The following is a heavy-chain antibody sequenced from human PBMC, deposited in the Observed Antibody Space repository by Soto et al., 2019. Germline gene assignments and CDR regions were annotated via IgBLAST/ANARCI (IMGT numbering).Heavy chain of an antibody. Sequence: QVQLVQSGAEVKKPGASVKVSCKASGYTFTSYGISWVRQAPGQGLEWMGCISAYNVNTIYAQKLQGRITMTTDTSPSTAYLELRCLRSDDMAVYYYARDSPPVDYCGKGTLVTLSS. V-gene: IGHV1-18*03. CDR3: ARDSPPVDY. CDR1: GYTFTSYG. CDR2: ISAYNVNT. J-gene: IGHJ4*02.